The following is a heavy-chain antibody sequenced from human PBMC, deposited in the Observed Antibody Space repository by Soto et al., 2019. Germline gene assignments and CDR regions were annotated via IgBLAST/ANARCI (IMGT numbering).Heavy chain of an antibody. Sequence: GASVKVSCKASGYTFTSYDISWVRQATGQGLEWMGWMNPNSGNTGYAQKFQGRVTMTRNTSISTAYMELSSLRSEDTAVYYCARGGVEYSSSPADHYYYYYYMDVWGKGTTVTVSS. D-gene: IGHD6-6*01. J-gene: IGHJ6*03. CDR1: GYTFTSYD. CDR2: MNPNSGNT. CDR3: ARGGVEYSSSPADHYYYYYYMDV. V-gene: IGHV1-8*01.